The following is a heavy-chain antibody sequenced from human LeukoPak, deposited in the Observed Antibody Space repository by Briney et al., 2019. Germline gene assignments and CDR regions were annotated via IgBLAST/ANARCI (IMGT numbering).Heavy chain of an antibody. J-gene: IGHJ4*02. Sequence: ASVMVSCKASGYTFTGYYMHWVRQAPGKGLEWMGCINPNSGGTNYAQKFQGRVTMTRDTSISTAYMELSRLRSDDTAVYYCARVRIAVAGKYYFDYWGQGTLVTVSS. CDR1: GYTFTGYY. D-gene: IGHD6-19*01. CDR2: INPNSGGT. V-gene: IGHV1-2*02. CDR3: ARVRIAVAGKYYFDY.